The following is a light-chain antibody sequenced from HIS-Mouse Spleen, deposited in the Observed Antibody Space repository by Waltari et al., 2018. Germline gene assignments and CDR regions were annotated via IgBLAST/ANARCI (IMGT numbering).Light chain of an antibody. V-gene: IGLV3-10*01. J-gene: IGLJ2*01. Sequence: SYELTQPPSVSVSPGQTARITCSGDALPKKYAYWYQQKSGQPPVLVIYEDSKRPSGIPERFSSSSSGTMATLTISGAQVEDEADYYCYSTDSSGNHRVFGGGTKLTVL. CDR2: EDS. CDR3: YSTDSSGNHRV. CDR1: ALPKKY.